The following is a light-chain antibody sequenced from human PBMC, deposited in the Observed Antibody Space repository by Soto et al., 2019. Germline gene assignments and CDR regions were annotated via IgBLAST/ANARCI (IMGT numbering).Light chain of an antibody. V-gene: IGKV1-9*01. CDR2: AAS. CDR1: QGISTY. CDR3: LQHFRYPYT. Sequence: DSQLTQSPSFLSASVGDRVTITCRASQGISTYLAWYQQKPGKAPKLLIYAASTLQSGVPSRFSGSGSGTDFTLTISSLQPEDFATYYCLQHFRYPYTFGGGTKVEF. J-gene: IGKJ4*01.